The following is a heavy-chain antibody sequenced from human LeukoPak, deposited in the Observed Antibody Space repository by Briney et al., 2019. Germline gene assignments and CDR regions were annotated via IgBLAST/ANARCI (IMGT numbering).Heavy chain of an antibody. Sequence: SETLSLTCTVSSGSISTYYWNWIRQPPGKGLEWIGYIHYSGRTNYNPSLKSRVTTSVDMSKNQFSLKLTSVTAADTAVYYCARDEDADSGIWFDPWGQGTQVTVSS. J-gene: IGHJ5*02. V-gene: IGHV4-59*01. D-gene: IGHD4-17*01. CDR2: IHYSGRT. CDR3: ARDEDADSGIWFDP. CDR1: SGSISTYY.